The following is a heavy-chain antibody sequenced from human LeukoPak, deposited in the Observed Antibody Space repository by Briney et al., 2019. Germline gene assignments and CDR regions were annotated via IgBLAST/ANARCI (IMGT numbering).Heavy chain of an antibody. V-gene: IGHV4-39*01. J-gene: IGHJ5*02. CDR1: GGSITSSSYD. Sequence: PSATLSLTCTVSGGSITSSSYDTGWIRQPPGKGLEWIGRVYYSGSTYYNPSLKSRVTMSVDTSKNQFSLKLSSVTAADTAVYYCARHIQIAFRVFRLGWIDPWGQGTLVTVSS. D-gene: IGHD3-3*02. CDR2: VYYSGST. CDR3: ARHIQIAFRVFRLGWIDP.